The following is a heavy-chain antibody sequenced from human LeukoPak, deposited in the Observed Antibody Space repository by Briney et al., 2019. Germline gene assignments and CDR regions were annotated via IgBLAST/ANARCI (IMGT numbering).Heavy chain of an antibody. CDR1: GGSISSYY. CDR2: IYYSGST. J-gene: IGHJ5*02. V-gene: IGHV4-59*01. Sequence: SETLSLTCTVSGGSISSYYWSWIRQPPGKGLEWIGYIYYSGSTNYNPSPKSRVTISVDTSKNQFSLKLSSVTAADTAVYYCARMNDILTGYENWFDPWGQGTLVTVSS. CDR3: ARMNDILTGYENWFDP. D-gene: IGHD3-9*01.